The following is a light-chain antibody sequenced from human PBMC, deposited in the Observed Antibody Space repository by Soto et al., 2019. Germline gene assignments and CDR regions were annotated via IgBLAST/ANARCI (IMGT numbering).Light chain of an antibody. Sequence: EIVLTQSPGTLSLSPGEEATLSCRDSQTLNTNYLAWYQQKAGQAPRLLIYGTSSRATGIPDRFSGSGSGTDFTLTISKLEPEDFAVYYCLQYVSSPRTFGLGTKVEIK. J-gene: IGKJ1*01. CDR1: QTLNTNY. CDR2: GTS. V-gene: IGKV3-20*01. CDR3: LQYVSSPRT.